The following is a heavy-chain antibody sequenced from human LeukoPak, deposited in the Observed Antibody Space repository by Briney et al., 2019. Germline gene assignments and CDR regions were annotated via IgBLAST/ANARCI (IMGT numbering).Heavy chain of an antibody. CDR1: GISFSSHG. Sequence: GGTLRLSCAASGISFSSHGMNWVRQAPGKGLEWVAVISYDGSNKYYADSVKGRFTISRDNSKNTLYLQMNSLRAEDTAVYYCARDRGNYYDSSDYYSPLDYWGQGTLVTVSS. V-gene: IGHV3-30*03. J-gene: IGHJ4*02. CDR3: ARDRGNYYDSSDYYSPLDY. CDR2: ISYDGSNK. D-gene: IGHD3-22*01.